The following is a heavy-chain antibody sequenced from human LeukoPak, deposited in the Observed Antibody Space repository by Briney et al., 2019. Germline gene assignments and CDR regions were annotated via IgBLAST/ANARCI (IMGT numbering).Heavy chain of an antibody. V-gene: IGHV4-59*01. CDR3: ASSQNYYDSSGYLDY. D-gene: IGHD3-22*01. J-gene: IGHJ4*02. Sequence: SETLSLTCTVSGGSISSYYWSWIRQPPGKGLEWIGYIYYSGSTNYNPSLKSRVTISVDTSKNQFSLKLSSVTAADTAVYYCASSQNYYDSSGYLDYWGQGTLVTVSS. CDR1: GGSISSYY. CDR2: IYYSGST.